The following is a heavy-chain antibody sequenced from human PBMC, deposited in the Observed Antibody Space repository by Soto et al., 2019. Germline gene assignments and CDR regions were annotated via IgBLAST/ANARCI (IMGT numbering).Heavy chain of an antibody. Sequence: PSDTLSLTCAVYGGSFSGYYWTWIRQPPGKGLEWIGEINHSRTSNFIPPHQRQLTISLATSKQHFSLKLSSVTDADTAAYYSARADRTLVTSYSLDVWGQGTTVTVSS. CDR1: GGSFSGYY. CDR2: INHSRTS. D-gene: IGHD2-21*02. V-gene: IGHV4-34*01. CDR3: ARADRTLVTSYSLDV. J-gene: IGHJ6*02.